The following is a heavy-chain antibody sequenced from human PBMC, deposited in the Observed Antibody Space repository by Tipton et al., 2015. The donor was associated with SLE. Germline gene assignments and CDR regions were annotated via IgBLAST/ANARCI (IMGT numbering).Heavy chain of an antibody. J-gene: IGHJ6*02. CDR3: ARGTYEFWSTRSMDV. V-gene: IGHV3-48*03. D-gene: IGHD3-3*01. CDR2: INSGGGYTK. CDR1: GFTFSSYE. Sequence: QLVQSGGGLVQPGGSLRLSCAASGFTFSSYEMNWVRQAPGKGLEWLSYINSGGGYTKYYADSVKGRFTISRDNAKTSLYLQMNSLRAEDSALYYCARGTYEFWSTRSMDVWGLGTTVTVS.